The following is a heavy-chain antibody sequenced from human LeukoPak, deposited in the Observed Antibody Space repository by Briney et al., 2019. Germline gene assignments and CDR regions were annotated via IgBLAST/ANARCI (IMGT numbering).Heavy chain of an antibody. V-gene: IGHV3-13*01. CDR1: GFTLSSYA. D-gene: IGHD1-26*01. J-gene: IGHJ4*02. CDR3: ARQNTPHGNFDY. Sequence: PGGSLRLSCEASGFTLSSYAMHWVRQPAGKGLEWVSAIGTAGDTFYPGSVKGRFTISRENAKKSLFLQMNSLRAEDTAVYYCARQNTPHGNFDYWGQGTLVTVSS. CDR2: IGTAGDT.